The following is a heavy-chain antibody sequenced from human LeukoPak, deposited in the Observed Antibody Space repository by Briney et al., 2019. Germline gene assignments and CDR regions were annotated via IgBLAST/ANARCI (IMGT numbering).Heavy chain of an antibody. Sequence: SVKVSCKASGGTFSSYAISWVRQAPGQGLGWMGRIIPIFGTANYAQKFQGRVTITTDESTSTAYMELSSLRSEDTAVYYCARGTSGTTSLFYWGQGTLVTVSS. D-gene: IGHD1-7*01. J-gene: IGHJ4*02. CDR2: IIPIFGTA. V-gene: IGHV1-69*05. CDR1: GGTFSSYA. CDR3: ARGTSGTTSLFY.